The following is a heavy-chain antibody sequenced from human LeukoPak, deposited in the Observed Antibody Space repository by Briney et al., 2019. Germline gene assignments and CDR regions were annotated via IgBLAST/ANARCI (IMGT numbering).Heavy chain of an antibody. CDR2: INPSGGST. D-gene: IGHD2-21*01. Sequence: CKASXYTFTSYYMHWVRQAPGQRLEWMGIINPSGGSTSYAQKFQGRVTMTRDTSTSTVYMELSSLRSEDTAVYYCARVAVIAITDYFDYWGQGTLVTVSS. CDR3: ARVAVIAITDYFDY. J-gene: IGHJ4*02. V-gene: IGHV1-46*03. CDR1: XYTFTSYY.